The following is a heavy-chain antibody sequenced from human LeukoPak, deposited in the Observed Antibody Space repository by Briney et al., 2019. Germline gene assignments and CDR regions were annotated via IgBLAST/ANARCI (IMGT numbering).Heavy chain of an antibody. CDR2: MNPNSGNT. CDR1: GYTFTSYD. Sequence: ASVKVSCKASGYTFTSYDINWVRQATGQGLEWMGWMNPNSGNTGYAQKFQGRVTMTRNTSISTAYMELSNLRSEDTAVYYCARDNEAGYQILSDAFDIWGQGTMVTVSS. V-gene: IGHV1-8*01. CDR3: ARDNEAGYQILSDAFDI. J-gene: IGHJ3*02. D-gene: IGHD2-2*01.